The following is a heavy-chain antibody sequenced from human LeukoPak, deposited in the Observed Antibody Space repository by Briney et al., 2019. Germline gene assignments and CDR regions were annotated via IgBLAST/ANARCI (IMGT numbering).Heavy chain of an antibody. J-gene: IGHJ4*02. CDR3: ARLRGVYSFDY. CDR1: GFTFSTYA. D-gene: IGHD3-10*01. V-gene: IGHV3-7*01. CDR2: IKPDGSEK. Sequence: GGSLRLSCAASGFTFSTYAIHWVRQAPGKGLEWVANIKPDGSEKYYVDSVKGRFTIYRDNGRTSLFLQMNSLRAEDTAVYYCARLRGVYSFDYWGQGTLVTVSS.